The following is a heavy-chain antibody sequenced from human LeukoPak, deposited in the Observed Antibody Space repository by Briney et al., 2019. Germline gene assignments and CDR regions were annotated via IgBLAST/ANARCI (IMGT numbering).Heavy chain of an antibody. Sequence: GESLKISCKGSGYSFTSYWIAWVRQMPGKGLEWMGIIYPGDSDTRYSPSFQGQVTTSADKSISTAYLQWSSLKASDTAMYYCARRLGYCSGGSCYYFDYWGQGTLVTVSS. CDR1: GYSFTSYW. CDR2: IYPGDSDT. CDR3: ARRLGYCSGGSCYYFDY. V-gene: IGHV5-51*01. D-gene: IGHD2-15*01. J-gene: IGHJ4*02.